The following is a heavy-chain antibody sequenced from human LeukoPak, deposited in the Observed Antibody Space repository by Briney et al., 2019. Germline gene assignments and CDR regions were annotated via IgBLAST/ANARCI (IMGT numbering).Heavy chain of an antibody. J-gene: IGHJ3*02. CDR3: ARDRQWLVRNAFDI. V-gene: IGHV1-18*01. Sequence: ASVKVSCKASGYTFTSYGISWVRQAPGQGLEWMGWISAYNGNTNYEQKLQGRVTMTTDTSTSTAYMELRSLRSDDTAVYYCARDRQWLVRNAFDIWGQGTMVTVSS. CDR2: ISAYNGNT. D-gene: IGHD6-19*01. CDR1: GYTFTSYG.